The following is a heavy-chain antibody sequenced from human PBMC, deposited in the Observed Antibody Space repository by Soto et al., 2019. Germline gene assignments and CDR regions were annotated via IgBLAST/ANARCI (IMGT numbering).Heavy chain of an antibody. V-gene: IGHV3-23*01. D-gene: IGHD1-26*01. CDR2: ISGSGDST. J-gene: IGHJ4*02. CDR3: ARRGSGSYYDY. CDR1: GFTFSSYA. Sequence: EVQLLESGGGLVQPGGSLRLSCAASGFTFSSYAMRWVRQAPGKGLEWVSAISGSGDSTYYADSVKGRFTISRDNSKNTLYLHMNSLRAGDTAVYYCARRGSGSYYDYWGQGTLVTVSS.